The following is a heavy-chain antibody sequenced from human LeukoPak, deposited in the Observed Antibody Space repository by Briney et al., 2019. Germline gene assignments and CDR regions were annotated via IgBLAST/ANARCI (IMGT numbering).Heavy chain of an antibody. Sequence: PGGSLRLSCAASGFTFSGYEMNWVRQAPGKGLEWVSYISSSSNTIYYVDSVKGRFTISRDNAKNSLYLQMNSLRVEDTAVYYCARDTTWEFDFWGQGTLVTVSS. CDR1: GFTFSGYE. D-gene: IGHD1-14*01. CDR3: ARDTTWEFDF. CDR2: ISSSSNTI. V-gene: IGHV3-48*03. J-gene: IGHJ5*01.